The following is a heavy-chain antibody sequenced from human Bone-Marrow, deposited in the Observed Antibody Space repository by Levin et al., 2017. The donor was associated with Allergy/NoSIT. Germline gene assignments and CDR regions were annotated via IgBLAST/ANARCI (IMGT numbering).Heavy chain of an antibody. D-gene: IGHD3-10*01. V-gene: IGHV4-39*07. CDR2: AYYTVTT. CDR3: ARDFTMVRGVTVTGSSADVDY. J-gene: IGHJ4*02. CDR1: GGSINSPNHY. Sequence: SETLSLTCTVSGGSINSPNHYWAWIRQPPGKGLEWIGSAYYTVTTYYNPSLKSRVTMSTDTSTNQFSLKLFSVIAADTAVYYCARDFTMVRGVTVTGSSADVDYWGQGILVTVAS.